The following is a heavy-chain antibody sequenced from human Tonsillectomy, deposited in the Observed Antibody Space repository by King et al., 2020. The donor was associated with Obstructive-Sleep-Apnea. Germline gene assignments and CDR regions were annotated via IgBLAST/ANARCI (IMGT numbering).Heavy chain of an antibody. V-gene: IGHV3-23*04. J-gene: IGHJ4*02. CDR2: ISGSGGST. D-gene: IGHD3-3*01. CDR3: AKTTPFGYYFDY. Sequence: VQLVESGGGLVQPGGSLRLSCAASGFTFSSYAMSWVRQAPGRGLEWVSGISGSGGSTYYADSVKGRFTISRDNSKNTLYLQMNSVRAEDTAVYYCAKTTPFGYYFDYWGQGTLVTVSS. CDR1: GFTFSSYA.